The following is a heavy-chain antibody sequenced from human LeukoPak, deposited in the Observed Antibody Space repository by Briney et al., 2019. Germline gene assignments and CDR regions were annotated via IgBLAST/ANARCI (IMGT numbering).Heavy chain of an antibody. D-gene: IGHD6-13*01. CDR1: GGSFSGYY. V-gene: IGHV4-34*01. CDR2: IYHSGST. J-gene: IGHJ5*02. CDR3: APERIYSSSYGWFDP. Sequence: SETLSLTCAVYGGSFSGYYWSWIRQPPGKGLEWIGSIYHSGSTYYNPSLKSRVTISVDTSKNQFSLKLSSVTAADTAVYYCAPERIYSSSYGWFDPWGQGTLVTVSS.